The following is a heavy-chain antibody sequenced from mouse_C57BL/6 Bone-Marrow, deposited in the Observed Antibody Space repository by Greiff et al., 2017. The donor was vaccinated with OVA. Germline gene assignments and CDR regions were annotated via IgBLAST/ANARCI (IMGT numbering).Heavy chain of an antibody. CDR2: IYPGSGST. V-gene: IGHV1-55*01. D-gene: IGHD2-3*01. J-gene: IGHJ3*01. CDR3: ARSVYDGYYPFAY. Sequence: QVHVKQPGAELVKPGASVKMSCKASGYTFTSYWITWVKQRPGQGLEWIGDIYPGSGSTNYNEKFKSKATLTVDTSSSTAYMQLSSLTSEDSAVYYCARSVYDGYYPFAYWGQGTLVTVSA. CDR1: GYTFTSYW.